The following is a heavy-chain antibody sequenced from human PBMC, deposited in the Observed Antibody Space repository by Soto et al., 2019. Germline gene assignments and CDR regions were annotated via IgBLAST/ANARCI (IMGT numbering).Heavy chain of an antibody. Sequence: PGESLKISCKGSGYSFTSYWIGWVRQMPVKGLEWMGIIYPGDSDTRYSPSFQGQVTISADKSISTAYLQWSSLKASDTAMYYCARLLWRAAGASGAFDIWGQGTMVTVSS. V-gene: IGHV5-51*01. CDR3: ARLLWRAAGASGAFDI. CDR2: IYPGDSDT. D-gene: IGHD6-13*01. J-gene: IGHJ3*02. CDR1: GYSFTSYW.